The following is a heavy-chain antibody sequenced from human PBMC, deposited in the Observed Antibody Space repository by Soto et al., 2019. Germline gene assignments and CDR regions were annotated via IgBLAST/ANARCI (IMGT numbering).Heavy chain of an antibody. CDR1: GGSINSYY. CDR2: IYYSGST. V-gene: IGHV4-59*01. D-gene: IGHD6-19*01. CDR3: ARVPWQWLGGYAFDI. Sequence: QVQLQEAGPGLVKPSETLSLTCTVSGGSINSYYWSWIRQPPGKGLEWIGYIYYSGSTNYHPSLKGRATISVGTSKNQFTVKLSSVTAADTAVYYCARVPWQWLGGYAFDIWGQGTMVTVSS. J-gene: IGHJ3*02.